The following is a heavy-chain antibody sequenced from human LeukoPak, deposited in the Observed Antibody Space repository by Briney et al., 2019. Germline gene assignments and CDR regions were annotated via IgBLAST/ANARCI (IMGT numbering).Heavy chain of an antibody. J-gene: IGHJ5*02. V-gene: IGHV1-2*02. CDR3: ARCQSVATHWFDP. Sequence: ASVKVSCKASGYTFSDYYMHWVRQAPGQGLEWMGWINPNSGTTHSAPKFQGRVTMTRDTSISTVVLEVTTLRSDDTAVYYCARCQSVATHWFDPWGQGTLVIVSS. CDR1: GYTFSDYY. CDR2: INPNSGTT.